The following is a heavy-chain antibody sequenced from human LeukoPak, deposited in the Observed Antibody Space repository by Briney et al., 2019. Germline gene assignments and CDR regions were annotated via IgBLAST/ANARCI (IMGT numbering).Heavy chain of an antibody. CDR3: AKGAILWFGELLGDFDY. J-gene: IGHJ4*02. CDR1: GFTFSSYA. D-gene: IGHD3-10*01. V-gene: IGHV3-23*01. CDR2: ISGSGGST. Sequence: GGSLRLSCAASGFTFSSYAMSWVRQAPGKGLEWVSAISGSGGSTHYADSVKGRFTISRDNSKNTLYLQMNSLRAEDTAVYYCAKGAILWFGELLGDFDYWGQGTLVTVSS.